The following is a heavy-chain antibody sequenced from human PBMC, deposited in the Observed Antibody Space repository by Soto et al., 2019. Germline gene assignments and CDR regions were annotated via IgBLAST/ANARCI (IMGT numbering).Heavy chain of an antibody. Sequence: QVQLQQWGAGLLKPSEILSLTCAVYGGSLRHYYWTWVRQPPGKGLVWIGDINDSGSTNYNPSLKSRVSIAVDTSKNQFSLKLSSLTAADTAVFYCARPLGAGAAARRNSSEIWGQGTMVTVSS. CDR1: GGSLRHYY. CDR3: ARPLGAGAAARRNSSEI. D-gene: IGHD6-13*01. CDR2: INDSGST. J-gene: IGHJ3*02. V-gene: IGHV4-34*01.